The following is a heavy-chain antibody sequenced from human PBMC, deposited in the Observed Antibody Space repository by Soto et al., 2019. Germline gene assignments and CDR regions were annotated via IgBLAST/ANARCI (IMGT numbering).Heavy chain of an antibody. V-gene: IGHV3-15*07. CDR1: GFTFSKVW. CDR2: IKSKTDGGTT. Sequence: EVQLVESGGGLVKPGGSLRLSCAVSGFTFSKVWMNWVRQAPGKGLEWVGRIKSKTDGGTTDYAAAVKGRFTITRDDSKDTLYLQMNSMKTEDTAVSFCTTGRDDLLYWGQGTLVTVSS. D-gene: IGHD1-1*01. CDR3: TTGRDDLLY. J-gene: IGHJ4*02.